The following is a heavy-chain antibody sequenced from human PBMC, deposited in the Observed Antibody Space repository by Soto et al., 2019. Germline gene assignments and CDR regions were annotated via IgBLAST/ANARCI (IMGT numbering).Heavy chain of an antibody. CDR1: GGSISSYY. J-gene: IGHJ5*02. CDR2: IYYSGST. CDR3: ARDRYYGSGRTEPHWFDP. Sequence: SETLSLTCTVSGGSISSYYWSWIRQPPGKGLEWIGYIYYSGSTNYNPSLKSRVTISVDTSKNQFSLKLSSVTAADTAVYYCARDRYYGSGRTEPHWFDPWGQGTLVTVSS. D-gene: IGHD3-10*01. V-gene: IGHV4-59*01.